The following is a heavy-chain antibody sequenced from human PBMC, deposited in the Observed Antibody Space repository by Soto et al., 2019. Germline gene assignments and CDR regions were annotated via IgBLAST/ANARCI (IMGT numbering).Heavy chain of an antibody. J-gene: IGHJ4*02. CDR1: GFTFSSYG. CDR3: ARAVFRYCTNGVCYTGPVDY. D-gene: IGHD2-8*01. CDR2: IWYDGSNK. V-gene: IGHV3-33*01. Sequence: PGGSLRFSCAASGFTFSSYGMHWVRQAPGKGLEWVAVIWYDGSNKYYADSVKGRFTISRDNSKNTLYLQMNSLRAEDTAVYYCARAVFRYCTNGVCYTGPVDYWGQGTLVTVSS.